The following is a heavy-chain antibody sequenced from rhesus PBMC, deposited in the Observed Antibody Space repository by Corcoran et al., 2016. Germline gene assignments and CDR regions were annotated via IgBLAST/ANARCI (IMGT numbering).Heavy chain of an antibody. Sequence: EVQLVESGGGVVQPGGSLRLSCAASGFTCVDDAMHGVRQAPGKGREWVSGISGSGGSTKHADSVKSQFTESREDAKNSLCRQKGSLRAEEAAVYYCARVRETGVIIGYFDYWGQGVLVTVSS. CDR1: GFTCVDDA. J-gene: IGHJ4*01. V-gene: IGHV3-201*01. CDR2: ISGSGGST. D-gene: IGHD3-34*01. CDR3: ARVRETGVIIGYFDY.